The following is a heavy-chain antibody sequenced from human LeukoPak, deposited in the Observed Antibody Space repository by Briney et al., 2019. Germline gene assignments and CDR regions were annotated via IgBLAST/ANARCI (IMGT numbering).Heavy chain of an antibody. CDR2: IYYSGST. J-gene: IGHJ5*02. D-gene: IGHD3-22*01. Sequence: SETLSLTCTVSGGSISSSSYYWGWIRQPPGKGLEWLGSIYYSGSTCYNPSPKSRVTISVDTSKNQFSLKLSSVTAADTAVYYCARGGRDSSGSNWFDPWGQGTLVTVSS. CDR1: GGSISSSSYY. CDR3: ARGGRDSSGSNWFDP. V-gene: IGHV4-39*07.